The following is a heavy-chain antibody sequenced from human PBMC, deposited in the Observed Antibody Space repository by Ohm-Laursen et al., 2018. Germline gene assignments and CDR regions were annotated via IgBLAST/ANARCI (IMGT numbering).Heavy chain of an antibody. CDR3: STDHCS. D-gene: IGHD2-21*01. CDR2: IKRKAAGETR. V-gene: IGHV3-15*01. CDR1: GFTVSSNY. J-gene: IGHJ5*02. Sequence: SLRLSCAASGFTVSSNYMSWVRQAPGKGLEYVGRIKRKAAGETREYAEPVKGRFTILRDDSKNTLSLQMNSLKTEDTGVYYCSTDHCSWGQGTLVTVSS.